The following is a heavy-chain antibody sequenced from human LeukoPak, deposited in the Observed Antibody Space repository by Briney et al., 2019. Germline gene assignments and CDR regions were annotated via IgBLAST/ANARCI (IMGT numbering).Heavy chain of an antibody. D-gene: IGHD5-18*01. J-gene: IGHJ4*02. CDR2: IYTSGGT. CDR1: GGSISSYY. V-gene: IGHV4-4*09. Sequence: SETLSLTCTVSGGSISSYYWSWIRQPPGKGLEWIGYIYTSGGTNYNPSLKSRVTISVDTSKNQFSLKLSSVTAADTAVYYCATLAGYSYGPDFDYWGQGTLVTVSS. CDR3: ATLAGYSYGPDFDY.